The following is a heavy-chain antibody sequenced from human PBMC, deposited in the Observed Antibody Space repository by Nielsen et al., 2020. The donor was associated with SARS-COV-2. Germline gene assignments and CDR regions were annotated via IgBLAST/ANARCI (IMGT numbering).Heavy chain of an antibody. CDR3: ARAIYRLTTDNWFDP. V-gene: IGHV3-48*03. CDR1: GFTFNTHE. J-gene: IGHJ5*02. D-gene: IGHD4-11*01. Sequence: GGSLRLSCAASGFTFNTHEMNWVRQAPGKGLEWLSYINAAGDTIYYADSVKGRFTISRDNSKNTLYLQMNSLRAEDTAVYYCARAIYRLTTDNWFDPWGQGTLVTVSS. CDR2: INAAGDTI.